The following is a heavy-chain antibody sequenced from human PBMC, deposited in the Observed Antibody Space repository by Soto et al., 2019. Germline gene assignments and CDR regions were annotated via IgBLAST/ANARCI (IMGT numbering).Heavy chain of an antibody. CDR1: GYTFTDYF. V-gene: IGHV1-2*02. Sequence: QVQLVQSGAEVKKPGASVKVSCKASGYTFTDYFIHWVRQAPGQGFAWMGWINPKSPGTNYAQKFQGRVTMTRDTSNSTAYMELRGLLSDDTAVYYCARVTLKAGNWFDPWGQGTLVTVSS. CDR3: ARVTLKAGNWFDP. CDR2: INPKSPGT. J-gene: IGHJ5*02.